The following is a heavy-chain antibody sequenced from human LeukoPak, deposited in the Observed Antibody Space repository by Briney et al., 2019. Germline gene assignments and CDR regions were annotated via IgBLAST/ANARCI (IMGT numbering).Heavy chain of an antibody. Sequence: SETLSLTCTVSGGSISSYYWSWIRQPPGKGLEWLGYIYYSGSTNYKPSLTSRVTISLDTSKTQFSLKLSSVTAADTAVYYCARGRYYGSGNDFRFDPWGQGTLGTVSS. J-gene: IGHJ5*02. CDR1: GGSISSYY. CDR3: ARGRYYGSGNDFRFDP. CDR2: IYYSGST. D-gene: IGHD3-10*01. V-gene: IGHV4-59*01.